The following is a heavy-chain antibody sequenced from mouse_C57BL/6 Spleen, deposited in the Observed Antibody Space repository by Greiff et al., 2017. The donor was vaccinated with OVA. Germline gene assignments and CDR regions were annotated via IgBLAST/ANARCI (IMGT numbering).Heavy chain of an antibody. CDR1: GFTFSDYG. D-gene: IGHD1-1*01. CDR2: ISSGSSTI. J-gene: IGHJ1*03. Sequence: ELRLMESGGGLVKPGGSLKLSCAASGFTFSDYGMHWVRQAPEKGLEWVAYISSGSSTIYYADTVKGRFTISRDNAKNTLFLQMTSLRSEDTAMYYCARRAPYYYGSSHWYFDVWGTGTTVTVSS. V-gene: IGHV5-17*01. CDR3: ARRAPYYYGSSHWYFDV.